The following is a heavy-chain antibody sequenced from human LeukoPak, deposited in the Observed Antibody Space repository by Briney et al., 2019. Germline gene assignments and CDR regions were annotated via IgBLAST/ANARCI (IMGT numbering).Heavy chain of an antibody. CDR3: VTTWGAHYWYFDL. CDR1: GFTFSSYW. CDR2: IKQDGSEK. D-gene: IGHD1-26*01. Sequence: GSLRLSCAASGFTFSSYWMSWVRQAPGKGLEWVANIKQDGSEKYYVDSVKGRFTISRDNAKNSLYLQMNSLRAEDTAVYYCVTTWGAHYWYFDLWGRGALVTVSS. V-gene: IGHV3-7*01. J-gene: IGHJ2*01.